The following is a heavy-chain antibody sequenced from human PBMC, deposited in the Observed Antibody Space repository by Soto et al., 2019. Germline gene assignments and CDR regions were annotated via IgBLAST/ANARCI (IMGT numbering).Heavy chain of an antibody. CDR1: SGSITSSNY. CDR3: ARDRSSGGAYSRRWIDP. V-gene: IGHV4-4*02. J-gene: IGHJ5*02. Sequence: QVQLQESGPGLVKPSGTLSLTCGVSSGSITSSNYWSWVRQPPGKGLEWIGEIYHSGRTHYNPSLKIRVTISVDKSMNQFPLRLTSVTAADTAVYYCARDRSSGGAYSRRWIDPWGQGLLVTVSS. D-gene: IGHD5-12*01. CDR2: IYHSGRT.